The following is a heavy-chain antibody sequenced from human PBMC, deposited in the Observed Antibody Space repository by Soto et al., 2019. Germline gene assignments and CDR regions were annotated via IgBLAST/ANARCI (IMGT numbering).Heavy chain of an antibody. CDR1: GGSIISNTNF. Sequence: QLQLQESGPGLVKPSETLSLTCAVSGGSIISNTNFWGWIRQPPGKGLEWIGSIYYTGITYYNPSLTSQVTISADPSKNQCSLKLGSVTAADTAVYYCARHSRGPSYYYYCAMDAWGQGTTVTVSS. CDR3: ARHSRGPSYYYYCAMDA. V-gene: IGHV4-39*01. J-gene: IGHJ6*02. D-gene: IGHD3-10*01. CDR2: IYYTGIT.